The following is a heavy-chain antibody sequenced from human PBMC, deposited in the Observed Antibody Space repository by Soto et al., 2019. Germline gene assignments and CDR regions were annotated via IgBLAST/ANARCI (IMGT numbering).Heavy chain of an antibody. CDR2: IYYSGST. J-gene: IGHJ5*02. V-gene: IGHV4-39*01. CDR1: GGSISSSSYY. Sequence: PSETLSLTCTVSGGSISSSSYYWGWIRQPPGKGLEWIGSIYYSGSTYYNPSLKSRVTISLDTSKNQFSLKLRSVAAADTAVYYCARQPTTGDTDLWFDPWGQGTLVTVSS. CDR3: ARQPTTGDTDLWFDP. D-gene: IGHD2-21*01.